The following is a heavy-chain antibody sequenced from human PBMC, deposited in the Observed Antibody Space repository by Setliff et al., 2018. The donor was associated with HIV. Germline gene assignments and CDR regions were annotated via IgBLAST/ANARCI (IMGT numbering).Heavy chain of an antibody. CDR3: AREVSVAGTLYYGMDV. CDR2: ISSTGGTI. Sequence: LSLTCAVYGGSFSGYYWNWIRQAPGKGLEWVSYISSTGGTIYYADSVKGRFTISRDNAKKSLYLQMNSLRGEDTAIYYCAREVSVAGTLYYGMDVWGQGTTVTVSS. CDR1: GGSFSGYY. D-gene: IGHD6-19*01. V-gene: IGHV3-11*04. J-gene: IGHJ6*02.